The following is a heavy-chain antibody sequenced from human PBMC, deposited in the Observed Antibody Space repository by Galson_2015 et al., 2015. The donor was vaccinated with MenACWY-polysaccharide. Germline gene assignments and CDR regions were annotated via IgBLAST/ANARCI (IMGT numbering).Heavy chain of an antibody. V-gene: IGHV3-7*01. Sequence: SLRLSCAASGFAFSSYWMTRVRQAPGKGLEWVANIKKDGSEKYYVDSVKGRFTISRDNSKNSLYLQMHSLRAEDTAVYSCARGHYGMDVWGQGTTVTVSS. J-gene: IGHJ6*02. CDR3: ARGHYGMDV. CDR2: IKKDGSEK. CDR1: GFAFSSYW.